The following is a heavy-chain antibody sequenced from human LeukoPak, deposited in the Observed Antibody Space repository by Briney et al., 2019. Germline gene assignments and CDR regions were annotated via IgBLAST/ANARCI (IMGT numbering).Heavy chain of an antibody. CDR2: IKSDGSST. Sequence: GGSLRLSCAASGFTFSRYWMHWVRQAPGKGLVWVACIKSDGSSTSIADSAKGRFTISRDNAKNTVYLQMNSLRAEDTAVYYCVRDNRSYNFDYWGQGTLVTVSS. J-gene: IGHJ4*02. CDR1: GFTFSRYW. V-gene: IGHV3-74*01. CDR3: VRDNRSYNFDY. D-gene: IGHD1-26*01.